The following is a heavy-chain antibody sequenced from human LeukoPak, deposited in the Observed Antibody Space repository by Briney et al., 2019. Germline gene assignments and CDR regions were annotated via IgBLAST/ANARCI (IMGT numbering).Heavy chain of an antibody. CDR3: AKFRYHSNDNNYLDFNY. Sequence: GGSLRLSCAASGFTFSSYAMGWVRQAPGKGPEWVSSISGSGGHTYFADSVKGRFTVSRDNSKNTLDLQMNSLKVEDTAVYYCAKFRYHSNDNNYLDFNYWGQGTLVTVSS. J-gene: IGHJ4*02. D-gene: IGHD3-22*01. CDR2: ISGSGGHT. V-gene: IGHV3-23*01. CDR1: GFTFSSYA.